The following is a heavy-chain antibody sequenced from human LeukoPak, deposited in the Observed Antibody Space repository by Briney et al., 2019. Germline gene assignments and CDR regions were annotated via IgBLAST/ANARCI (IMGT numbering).Heavy chain of an antibody. D-gene: IGHD4-23*01. J-gene: IGHJ4*02. V-gene: IGHV1-69*05. CDR1: GGTFSRYA. CDR2: IIPIFGTA. CDR3: ARDKDYGGNFSTFDY. Sequence: SVKVSCKASGGTFSRYAISWVRQAPGQGLEWMGGIIPIFGTANYAQKFQGRVTITTDESTSTAYMELSSLRSEDTAVYYCARDKDYGGNFSTFDYWGQGTLVTVSS.